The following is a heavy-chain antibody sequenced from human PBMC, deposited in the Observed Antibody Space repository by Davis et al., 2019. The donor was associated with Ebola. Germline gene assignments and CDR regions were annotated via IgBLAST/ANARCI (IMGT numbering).Heavy chain of an antibody. CDR2: ISFDGSNN. V-gene: IGHV3-30*04. D-gene: IGHD3-22*01. CDR1: GFTFTNYA. Sequence: GESLKISCAASGFTFTNYAMHWVRQAPAKGLEWVAVISFDGSNNNHADSVKGRFTISRDNSKNTLYLQMNSLRPEDTAVYYCSRGEWRYYHDSSGYYPFEYWGQGTLVTVSS. J-gene: IGHJ4*01. CDR3: SRGEWRYYHDSSGYYPFEY.